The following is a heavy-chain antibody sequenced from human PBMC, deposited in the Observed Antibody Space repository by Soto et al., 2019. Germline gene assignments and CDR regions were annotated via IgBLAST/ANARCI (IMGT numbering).Heavy chain of an antibody. CDR2: INSDGSST. CDR1: GFTFSSYW. CDR3: ARRAYYGSSYYYYYMDV. Sequence: GGSLRLSCAASGFTFSSYWMHWVRQAPGKGLVWVSRINSDGSSTSYADSVKGRFTISRDNAKNTLYLQMNSLRAEDTAVYYCARRAYYGSSYYYYYMDVWGKGTTVTVSS. V-gene: IGHV3-74*01. J-gene: IGHJ6*03. D-gene: IGHD3-10*01.